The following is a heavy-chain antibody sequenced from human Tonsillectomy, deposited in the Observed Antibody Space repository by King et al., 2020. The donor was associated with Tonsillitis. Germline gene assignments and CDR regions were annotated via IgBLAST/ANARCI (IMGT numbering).Heavy chain of an antibody. D-gene: IGHD1-14*01. CDR1: GFTFSSYW. Sequence: VQLVESGGGLVQPVGSLRLSCAASGFTFSSYWMSWVRQAPGKGLEWVANIKQDGSEAYYVDSVTGRLTISRDNAENSLYLQMNSLRAEDTAVYYCARDSLTATRAFDLRGRGTLVTVSS. J-gene: IGHJ2*01. V-gene: IGHV3-7*03. CDR2: IKQDGSEA. CDR3: ARDSLTATRAFDL.